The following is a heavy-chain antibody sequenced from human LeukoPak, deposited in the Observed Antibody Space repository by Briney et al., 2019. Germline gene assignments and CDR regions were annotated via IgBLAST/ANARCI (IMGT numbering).Heavy chain of an antibody. CDR1: GYTFTGYY. CDR3: ARGAVYCSGGSCYYDY. Sequence: SSVKVSCKASGYTFTGYYMHWVRQAPGQGLEWMGWINPNRGGTNYAQKFQGRVTMTRDTSISTAYMELSRLRSDDTAVYYCARGAVYCSGGSCYYDYWGQGTLVTVSS. CDR2: INPNRGGT. V-gene: IGHV1-2*02. D-gene: IGHD2-15*01. J-gene: IGHJ4*02.